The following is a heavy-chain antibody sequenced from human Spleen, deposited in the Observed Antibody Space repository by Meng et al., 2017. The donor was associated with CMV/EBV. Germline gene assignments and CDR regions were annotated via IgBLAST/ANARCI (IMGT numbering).Heavy chain of an antibody. V-gene: IGHV3-11*04. CDR3: ASRYCTNGLCSTIDF. CDR1: GFTFSDFY. Sequence: GESLKISCAASGFTFSDFYMSWIRQAPGKGLEWVSYISFSGDIIYYADSVKGRFTISRDNAKNTLYLQMNSLGAEDTAVYYCASRYCTNGLCSTIDFWGQGTLVTVSS. J-gene: IGHJ4*02. D-gene: IGHD2-8*01. CDR2: ISFSGDII.